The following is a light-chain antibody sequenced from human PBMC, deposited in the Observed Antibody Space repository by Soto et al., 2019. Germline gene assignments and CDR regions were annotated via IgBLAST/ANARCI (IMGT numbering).Light chain of an antibody. J-gene: IGKJ1*01. CDR1: QSVSSN. CDR2: AAS. V-gene: IGKV3-15*01. Sequence: EIVMTQSPATLSVSPGERATLSCRASQSVSSNLAWYQQKPGQAPRLLIYAASSRATGIPARFSGSGSGTEFTITISSLQSEDFAVYYCQQYNNWPVFGQGTKVEIK. CDR3: QQYNNWPV.